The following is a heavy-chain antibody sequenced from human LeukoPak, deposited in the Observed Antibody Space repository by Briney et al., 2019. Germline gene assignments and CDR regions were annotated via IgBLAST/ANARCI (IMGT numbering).Heavy chain of an antibody. CDR3: NYGDYADWYFQH. CDR1: EGTCGSYT. V-gene: IGHV1-69*02. D-gene: IGHD4-17*01. J-gene: IGHJ1*01. Sequence: SVKVSCKASEGTCGSYTISWVRQAPGQGLEWMGRIIPILGIANYAQKFQGRVTITADKSTSTAYMELSSLRSEDTAVYYCNYGDYADWYFQHWGQGTLVTVSS. CDR2: IIPILGIA.